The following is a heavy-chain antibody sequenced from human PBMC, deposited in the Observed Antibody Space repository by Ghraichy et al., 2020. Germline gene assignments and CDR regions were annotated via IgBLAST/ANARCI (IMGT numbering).Heavy chain of an antibody. CDR1: GFMFSGYA. Sequence: GGSLRLSCAASGFMFSGYALHWVRQAPGKGLEWVATISYDGGKEYYGESVKGRFTISRDNSKNTLFLQMNSLRAEDTAVYYCARDRISPRISGIVFVYWYLDLWGRGTLVTVSS. V-gene: IGHV3-30*04. CDR3: ARDRISPRISGIVFVYWYLDL. J-gene: IGHJ2*01. D-gene: IGHD1-1*01. CDR2: ISYDGGKE.